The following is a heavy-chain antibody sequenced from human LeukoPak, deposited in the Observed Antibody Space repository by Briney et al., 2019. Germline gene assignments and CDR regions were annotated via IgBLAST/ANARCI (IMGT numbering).Heavy chain of an antibody. CDR1: GGSISSYY. Sequence: SKTLSLTCTVSGGSISSYYWSWIRQPPGKGLEWIGYIYYSGSTNYNPSLKSRVTISVDTSKNQFSLKLSSVTAADTAVYYCARWSIAAAGGEVYYYYGMDVWGQGTTVTVSS. CDR2: IYYSGST. J-gene: IGHJ6*02. D-gene: IGHD6-13*01. V-gene: IGHV4-59*01. CDR3: ARWSIAAAGGEVYYYYGMDV.